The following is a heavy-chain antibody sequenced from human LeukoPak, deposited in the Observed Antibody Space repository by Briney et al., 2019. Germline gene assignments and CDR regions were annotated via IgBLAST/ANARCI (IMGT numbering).Heavy chain of an antibody. CDR1: GFAFSSSV. Sequence: GGSLTLSCAASGFAFSSSVMSWVRQAPGKGLEWVSTVTASGSSTFYADSVKGRFTISRDNSKSTLYLQMNSLRAEDTALYYRAKRLSYYFDSWGQGILVTVSS. CDR2: VTASGSST. J-gene: IGHJ4*02. V-gene: IGHV3-23*01. D-gene: IGHD2/OR15-2a*01. CDR3: AKRLSYYFDS.